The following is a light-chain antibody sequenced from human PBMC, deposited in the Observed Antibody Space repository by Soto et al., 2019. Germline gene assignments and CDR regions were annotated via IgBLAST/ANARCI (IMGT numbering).Light chain of an antibody. CDR1: HRLLHSNGYNY. CDR2: AAS. Sequence: DIVMTQSPLSLPVTPGEPASISCRSSHRLLHSNGYNYLDRYLQKPGQAPRLLIYAASSRATGIPDRFSGGGSGTDFTLTISRLEPEHFAVYYCQQYGVTPRTFGQGTKVDIK. CDR3: QQYGVTPRT. V-gene: IGKV2-28*01. J-gene: IGKJ1*01.